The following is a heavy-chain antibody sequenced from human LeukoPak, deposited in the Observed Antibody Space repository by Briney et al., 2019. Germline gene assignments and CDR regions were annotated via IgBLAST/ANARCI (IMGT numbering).Heavy chain of an antibody. CDR3: AKGGGVIGRSYYFDY. CDR1: GFPFSTYG. CDR2: ISNDGNNK. V-gene: IGHV3-30*18. Sequence: PGMSLRLSCAASGFPFSTYGMHWVRQAPGKGLEWVAAISNDGNNKFYADSVKGRFTISRDNPKNTMNLQMNSLRAEDTAVYYCAKGGGVIGRSYYFDYWGQGTLVTVPS. J-gene: IGHJ4*02. D-gene: IGHD2-8*02.